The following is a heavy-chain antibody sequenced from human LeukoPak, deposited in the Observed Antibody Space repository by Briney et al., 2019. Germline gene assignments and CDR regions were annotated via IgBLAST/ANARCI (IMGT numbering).Heavy chain of an antibody. CDR2: IYHSGST. J-gene: IGHJ3*02. Sequence: SETLSLTCAVSGYSISSGYYWGWIRQPPGKGLEWIGSIYHSGSTYYNPSLKSRVTISVDTSKNQFSLKLSSVTAADTAVYYCVYAFHIWGQGTMVTVSS. V-gene: IGHV4-38-2*01. CDR1: GYSISSGYY. CDR3: VYAFHI.